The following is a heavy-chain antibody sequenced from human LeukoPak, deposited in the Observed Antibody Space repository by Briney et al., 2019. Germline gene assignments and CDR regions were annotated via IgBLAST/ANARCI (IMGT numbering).Heavy chain of an antibody. V-gene: IGHV1-46*01. D-gene: IGHD3-3*01. CDR2: INPSGGST. J-gene: IGHJ5*02. Sequence: ASVKVSCKASGYTFTSYYMHWVRQAPGQGLEWMGIINPSGGSTSYAQKVQGRVTMTRDTSTSTVYMELSSLRSEDTAVYYCARDGEYYDFWSGYYAGVPNWFDPWGQGTLVTVSS. CDR1: GYTFTSYY. CDR3: ARDGEYYDFWSGYYAGVPNWFDP.